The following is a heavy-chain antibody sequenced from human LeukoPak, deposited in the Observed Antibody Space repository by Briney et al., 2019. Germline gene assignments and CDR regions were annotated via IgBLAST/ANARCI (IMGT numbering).Heavy chain of an antibody. CDR3: ARGPKGTRSYYFDY. CDR1: GGSISSGDYY. Sequence: SETLSLTCTVSGGSISSGDYYWSWIRQPPGKGLEWIGYTYYSGSTYYNPSLKSRVTISVDTSKNQFSLKLGSVTAADTAVYYCARGPKGTRSYYFDYWGQGTLVTVSS. J-gene: IGHJ4*02. CDR2: TYYSGST. D-gene: IGHD3-10*01. V-gene: IGHV4-30-4*08.